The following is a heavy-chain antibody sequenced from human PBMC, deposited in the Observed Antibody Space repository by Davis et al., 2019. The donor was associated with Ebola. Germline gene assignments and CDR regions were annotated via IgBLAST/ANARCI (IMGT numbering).Heavy chain of an antibody. D-gene: IGHD6-19*01. Sequence: PGGSLRLSCTVSGYSISSDYFWGWIRQPPGKGLEWIGSIYYSGSTYYNPSLKSRVTISVDTSKNQFSLKLSSVTAADTAVYYCASSPWGQWLPGSWFDPWGQGTLVTVSS. CDR2: IYYSGST. J-gene: IGHJ5*02. CDR1: GYSISSDYF. V-gene: IGHV4-38-2*02. CDR3: ASSPWGQWLPGSWFDP.